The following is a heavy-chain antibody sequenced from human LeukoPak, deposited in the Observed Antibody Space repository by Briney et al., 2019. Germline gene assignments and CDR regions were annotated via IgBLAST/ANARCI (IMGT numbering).Heavy chain of an antibody. CDR2: INHSGST. Sequence: TSETLSLTCAVYGGSFSGYYWSWIRQPPGKGLERIGEINHSGSTNYNPSLKSRVTISVDTSKNQFSLKLSSVTAADTAVYYCARGLGYSDYWGQGTLVTVSS. D-gene: IGHD2-15*01. CDR1: GGSFSGYY. V-gene: IGHV4-34*01. CDR3: ARGLGYSDY. J-gene: IGHJ4*02.